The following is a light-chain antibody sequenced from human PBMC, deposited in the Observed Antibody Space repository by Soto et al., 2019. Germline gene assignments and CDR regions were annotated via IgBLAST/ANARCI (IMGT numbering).Light chain of an antibody. CDR1: SSEIGTYNL. CDR2: EVN. J-gene: IGLJ1*01. CDR3: CSYAGSSTLYV. Sequence: QSALTQPASVSGSPGQSITISSTGTSSEIGTYNLVSWYQQHPGKAPKLMIYEVNKRPSGVSDRFSGSKSGNTASLTISGLQPEDEADYYCCSYAGSSTLYVFGTGTKLTVL. V-gene: IGLV2-23*02.